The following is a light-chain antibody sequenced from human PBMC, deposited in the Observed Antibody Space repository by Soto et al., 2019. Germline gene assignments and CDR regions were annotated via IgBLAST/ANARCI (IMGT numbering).Light chain of an antibody. CDR3: QQYNTWPS. V-gene: IGKV3-15*01. Sequence: ERVMTQFPATLSVSPGERATLSCRASQSVSNNLAWYQQKPGQAPRLLIYGASTRATGISARFSGSGSGTEFTLTISSPQSEDFAVYYCQQYNTWPSFGGGTKVEIK. CDR1: QSVSNN. J-gene: IGKJ4*02. CDR2: GAS.